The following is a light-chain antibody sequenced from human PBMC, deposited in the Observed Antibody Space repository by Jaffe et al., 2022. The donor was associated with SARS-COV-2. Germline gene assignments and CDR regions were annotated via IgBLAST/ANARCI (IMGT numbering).Light chain of an antibody. CDR1: QSVLFN. Sequence: DIVMTQSPDSLAVSLGERATINCKSSQSVLFNLAWYQLKPRQPPRLLIYWASTRESGVPDRFSGSGSGTDFTLTISSLQAEDVAVYYCQQYYTTPWTFGQGTKVEIK. CDR3: QQYYTTPWT. CDR2: WAS. J-gene: IGKJ1*01. V-gene: IGKV4-1*01.